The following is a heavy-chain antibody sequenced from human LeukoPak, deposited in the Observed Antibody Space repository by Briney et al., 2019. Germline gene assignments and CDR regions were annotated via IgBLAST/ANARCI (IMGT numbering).Heavy chain of an antibody. CDR2: ISGSGDST. CDR3: AKYGVPTSRRAYYFDS. D-gene: IGHD5-24*01. V-gene: IGHV3-23*01. J-gene: IGHJ4*02. Sequence: RGTLRLSCAPSEFTFTSDGTSWGRQAPGEGLEWVSAISGSGDSTYYTDSVKGRFTISRDNSKNTLYLQMNSLRAQDTPLFYCAKYGVPTSRRAYYFDSWGQGPLVTVSS. CDR1: EFTFTSDG.